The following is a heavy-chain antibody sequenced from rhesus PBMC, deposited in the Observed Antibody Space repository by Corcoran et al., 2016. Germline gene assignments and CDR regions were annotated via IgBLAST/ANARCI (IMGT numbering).Heavy chain of an antibody. CDR1: GASISSNY. J-gene: IGHJ4*01. CDR2: IYGGSGRT. CDR3: ARGPSTTVADGFDY. Sequence: QVQLQESGPGLVKPSETLPLTCAVSGASISSNYWSGIRQPPGKGLEWIGYIYGGSGRTSYNPSLKSRGTISKDTSKNQFSLKLSSVTAADTAVYYCARGPSTTVADGFDYWGQGVLVTVSS. V-gene: IGHV4-147*01. D-gene: IGHD4-29*01.